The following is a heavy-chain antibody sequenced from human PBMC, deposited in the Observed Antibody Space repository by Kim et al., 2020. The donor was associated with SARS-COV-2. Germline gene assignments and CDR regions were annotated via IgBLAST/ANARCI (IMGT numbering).Heavy chain of an antibody. Sequence: KGRFTISRANAKNSLYLQMNSLRTEDTAFYYCAKDNYDSSGYYQDYYGLDVWGQGTTVTVSS. V-gene: IGHV3-9*01. J-gene: IGHJ6*02. D-gene: IGHD3-22*01. CDR3: AKDNYDSSGYYQDYYGLDV.